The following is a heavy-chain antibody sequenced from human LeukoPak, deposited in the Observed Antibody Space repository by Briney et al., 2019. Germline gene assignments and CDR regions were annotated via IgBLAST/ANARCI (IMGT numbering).Heavy chain of an antibody. CDR2: IKQDGSEK. D-gene: IGHD3-22*01. CDR1: GFPFSSYW. J-gene: IGHJ4*02. Sequence: GVSLRLSCAASGFPFSSYWMSWVRQAPGKGLEWVANIKQDGSEKYYVDSVKGRFTISRDNAKNSLYLQMNSLRAEDTAVYYCARAQGIVLVTYFDYWGQGTLVTVSS. CDR3: ARAQGIVLVTYFDY. V-gene: IGHV3-7*04.